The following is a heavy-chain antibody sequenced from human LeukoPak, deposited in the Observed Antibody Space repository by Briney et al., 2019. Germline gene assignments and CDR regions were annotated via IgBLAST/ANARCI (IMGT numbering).Heavy chain of an antibody. J-gene: IGHJ3*02. CDR1: GGSISSYY. D-gene: IGHD3-9*01. V-gene: IGHV4-59*01. CDR2: IYYSGSA. Sequence: PSETLSLTCIVSGGSISSYYWSWIRQPPGKGLEWIGYIYYSGSADYNPSLKSRVTISVDTSQNQFSLKVNSVTAADTAVYYRARVRYFDDNDAFEIWGQGTMVTVSS. CDR3: ARVRYFDDNDAFEI.